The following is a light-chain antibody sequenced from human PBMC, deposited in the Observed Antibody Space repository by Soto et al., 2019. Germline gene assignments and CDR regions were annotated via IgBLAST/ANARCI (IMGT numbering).Light chain of an antibody. CDR1: QSVTSDY. CDR3: QYYGSSPWM. CDR2: SAF. J-gene: IGKJ1*01. V-gene: IGKV3-20*01. Sequence: EIVLTQSPGTLSLSPGERGTLSSRASQSVTSDYLAWYQQKPGQAPRLLFYSAFSRATGLPDRFSGSGSGTDFTLTISRLEPEDFAVYYCQYYGSSPWMFGQGTKVEIK.